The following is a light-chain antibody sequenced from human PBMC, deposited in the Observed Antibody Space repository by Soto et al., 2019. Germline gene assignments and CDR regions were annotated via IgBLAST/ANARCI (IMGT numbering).Light chain of an antibody. CDR3: AAWDGSLSGQV. CDR1: SSNIGSNY. Sequence: QSVLTQPPSASGTPGQRVTISCSGSSSNIGSNYVYWYQQLPGTAPKLLIYRNNQRPSGVPDRFSGSKSGTSASLAISGLRSEDDADYYCAAWDGSLSGQVFGGGTKLTVL. CDR2: RNN. V-gene: IGLV1-47*01. J-gene: IGLJ2*01.